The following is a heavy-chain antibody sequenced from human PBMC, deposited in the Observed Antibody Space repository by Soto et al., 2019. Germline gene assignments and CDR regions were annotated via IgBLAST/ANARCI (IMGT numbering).Heavy chain of an antibody. CDR3: TRGGDPYKTGH. V-gene: IGHV4-30-2*02. Sequence: SETLSLTCAVSGGSISSGGYSWSWIRQPPGKGLEWIGYMYHSGSTYYNPSLKSRVTISIDRSKNQFSLKLTSVNTADTAIYYCTRGGDPYKTGHWGQGTLVTVSS. D-gene: IGHD2-21*01. CDR2: MYHSGST. J-gene: IGHJ4*02. CDR1: GGSISSGGYS.